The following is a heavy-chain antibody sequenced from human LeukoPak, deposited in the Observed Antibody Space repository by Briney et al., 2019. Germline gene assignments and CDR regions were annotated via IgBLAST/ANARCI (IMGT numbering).Heavy chain of an antibody. V-gene: IGHV1-46*01. J-gene: IGHJ4*02. CDR3: ARDPYSRGKANYFEY. CDR1: GYTFTSYY. CDR2: INPSGGST. D-gene: IGHD3-22*01. Sequence: ASVTVSCTASGYTFTSYYMYWVRQAPGQGLEWMGIINPSGGSTTYAQKFQGRVTITRDKSTSTVYMELSSLRSEDTAVYYCARDPYSRGKANYFEYWGEGTLVAVSS.